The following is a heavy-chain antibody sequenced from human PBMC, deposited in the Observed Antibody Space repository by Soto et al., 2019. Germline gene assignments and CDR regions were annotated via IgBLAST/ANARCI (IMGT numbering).Heavy chain of an antibody. J-gene: IGHJ6*02. CDR2: MNPNSGNT. V-gene: IGHV1-8*01. Sequence: ASVKVSCKASGYTFTSYDINWVRQATGQGLEWMGWMNPNSGNTGYAQKFQGRVTMTRNTSISTAYMELSSLRSEDTAVYYCARGGYCSSTSCYPHYYYYGMDVWGQGTTATVSS. D-gene: IGHD2-2*01. CDR1: GYTFTSYD. CDR3: ARGGYCSSTSCYPHYYYYGMDV.